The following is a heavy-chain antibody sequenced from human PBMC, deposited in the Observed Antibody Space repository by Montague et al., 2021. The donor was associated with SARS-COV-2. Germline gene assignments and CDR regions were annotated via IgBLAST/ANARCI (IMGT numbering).Heavy chain of an antibody. CDR3: ARSRANVPSRPGFDY. CDR2: IYHSGTT. V-gene: IGHV4-38-2*02. CDR1: GFSIGSGDY. D-gene: IGHD6-6*01. Sequence: SETLSLTCTVSGFSIGSGDYWGWIRQPPGKGLEWIGSIYHSGTTYYNPSLQSRLTMSIDTSTNQFSLRLISETAADTAVYYCARSRANVPSRPGFDYWGQGALVTVSS. J-gene: IGHJ4*02.